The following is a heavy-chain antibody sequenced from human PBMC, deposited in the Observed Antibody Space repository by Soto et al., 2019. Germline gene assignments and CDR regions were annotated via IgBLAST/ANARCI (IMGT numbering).Heavy chain of an antibody. D-gene: IGHD5-18*01. J-gene: IGHJ4*02. V-gene: IGHV1-24*01. CDR3: ASITTGYSYGQWDY. CDR1: GYTLTELS. Sequence: GASVKVSCKVSGYTLTELSMHWVRQAPGKGLEWMGGFDPEDGETIYAQKFQGRVTMTEDTSTDTAYMELSSLRSEDTAVYYCASITTGYSYGQWDYWGQGTLVTVSS. CDR2: FDPEDGET.